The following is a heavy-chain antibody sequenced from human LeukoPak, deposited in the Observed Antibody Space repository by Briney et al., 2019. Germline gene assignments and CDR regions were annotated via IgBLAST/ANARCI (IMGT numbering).Heavy chain of an antibody. CDR3: ASPRNLMVDAFDI. CDR1: GGSFSCYY. Sequence: SETLSLTCAVYGGSFSCYYWSWIRQPPGKGLEWIGEINHSGSTNYNPSLKSRVTISVDTSKNQFSLKLSSVTAADTAVYYCASPRNLMVDAFDIWGQGTMVTVSS. J-gene: IGHJ3*02. CDR2: INHSGST. D-gene: IGHD2-15*01. V-gene: IGHV4-34*01.